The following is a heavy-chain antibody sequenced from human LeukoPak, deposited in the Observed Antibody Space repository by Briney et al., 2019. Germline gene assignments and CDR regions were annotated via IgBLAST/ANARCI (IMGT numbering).Heavy chain of an antibody. V-gene: IGHV3-48*03. CDR2: ISSSGSTI. D-gene: IGHD3-22*01. J-gene: IGHJ4*02. CDR3: ASVYYYDSSGYRD. CDR1: GFTFSSCE. Sequence: GGSLRLSCAASGFTFSSCEMNWVRQAPGKGLEWVSYISSSGSTIYYADSVKGRFTISRDNAKNSLYLQMNSLRAEDTAVYYCASVYYYDSSGYRDWGQGTLVTVSS.